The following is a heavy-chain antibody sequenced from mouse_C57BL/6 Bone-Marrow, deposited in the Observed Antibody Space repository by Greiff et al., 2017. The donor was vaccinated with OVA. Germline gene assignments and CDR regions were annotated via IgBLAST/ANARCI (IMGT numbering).Heavy chain of an antibody. CDR1: GFTFNTYA. CDR2: LRSKSSNYAT. CDR3: VRGLYYYGSSSYYYAMDY. V-gene: IGHV10-3*01. D-gene: IGHD1-1*01. J-gene: IGHJ4*01. Sequence: EVKVVESGGGLVQPKGSLKLSCAASGFTFNTYAMHWVRQAPGKGLEWVARLRSKSSNYATYYADSVKDRFTISRDDSQSMLYLQMNNLKTEDTAMYYCVRGLYYYGSSSYYYAMDYWGQGTSVTVSS.